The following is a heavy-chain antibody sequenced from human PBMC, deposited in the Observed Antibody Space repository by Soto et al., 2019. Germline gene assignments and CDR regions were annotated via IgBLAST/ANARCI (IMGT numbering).Heavy chain of an antibody. CDR1: GFTFSDHQ. J-gene: IGHJ5*02. D-gene: IGHD1-26*01. CDR3: ARVVGAPNWFDP. Sequence: EVQLVESGGGLVQPGGSLRLSCAASGFTFSDHQMDWVRQAPGKGLEWVGRSRNKANSYTTEYAASVKGRFTISRDDSKNARYLQMSSLKVEDTAVYYCARVVGAPNWFDPWGQGTLVTVSS. CDR2: SRNKANSYTT. V-gene: IGHV3-72*01.